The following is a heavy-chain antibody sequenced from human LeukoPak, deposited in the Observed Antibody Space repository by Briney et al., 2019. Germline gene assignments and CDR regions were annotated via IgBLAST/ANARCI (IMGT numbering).Heavy chain of an antibody. J-gene: IGHJ4*02. Sequence: GGSLRLSCAASGFTFSSYEMNWVRQAPGKGLEWVSYISSSGSTIYYADSVKGRFTISRDNAKNSLYLQMNSLRAEDTAVYYCARDQDYYDSSGYRYWGQGTLVTVSS. V-gene: IGHV3-48*03. CDR2: ISSSGSTI. CDR3: ARDQDYYDSSGYRY. CDR1: GFTFSSYE. D-gene: IGHD3-22*01.